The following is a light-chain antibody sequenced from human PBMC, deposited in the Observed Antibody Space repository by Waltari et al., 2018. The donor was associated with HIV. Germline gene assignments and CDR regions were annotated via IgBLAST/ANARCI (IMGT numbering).Light chain of an antibody. V-gene: IGKV3-20*01. CDR3: QDYNNSPYT. Sequence: VLMQSPGILSLSLGERASLPCRASKQIDNNVLAGYRHQPGQAPQLLLDGASRRSAGIPNRFLGSGSGTDFTLVISSLEPEDFAVYYCQDYNNSPYTFGGGTRVE. CDR2: GAS. J-gene: IGKJ4*01. CDR1: KQIDNNV.